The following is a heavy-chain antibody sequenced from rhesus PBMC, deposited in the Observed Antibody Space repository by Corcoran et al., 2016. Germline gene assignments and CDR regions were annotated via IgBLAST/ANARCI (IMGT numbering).Heavy chain of an antibody. V-gene: IGHV3-8*01. J-gene: IGHJ4*01. D-gene: IGHD2-2*01. CDR1: GFIFSSYY. Sequence: EVQLVESGGGLVQPGGSLRLSCKVSGFIFSSYYMYWVRQAPGKGLEWVSAINTGGGSTWYTDSVKGRFTISKENAKNTLYLQMDSLRAEDTAVYYCAKATSTTAWGQGVLVTVSS. CDR3: AKATSTTA. CDR2: INTGGGST.